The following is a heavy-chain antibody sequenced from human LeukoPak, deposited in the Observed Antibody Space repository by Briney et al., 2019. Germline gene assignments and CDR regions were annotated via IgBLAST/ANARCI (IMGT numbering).Heavy chain of an antibody. D-gene: IGHD1-26*01. CDR1: GYTFTGYY. CDR2: INPNSGGT. Sequence: ASVKVSCKASGYTFTGYYMHWARQAPGQGLEWMGWINPNSGGTNYAQKFQGRVTMTRDTSISTAYMDLSRLRSDDTAVYYCARGSIVGATFDYFDYWGQGTLVTVSS. CDR3: ARGSIVGATFDYFDY. V-gene: IGHV1-2*02. J-gene: IGHJ4*02.